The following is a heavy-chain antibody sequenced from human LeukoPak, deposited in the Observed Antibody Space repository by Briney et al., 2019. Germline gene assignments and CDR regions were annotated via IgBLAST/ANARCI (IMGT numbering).Heavy chain of an antibody. CDR3: ARLGYCSGATSSCAFDI. Sequence: ASVKVSCKASGYTFARYEITWVRQATGQGLEWMGWMNPDSGHTAYAQKFQGRVSMTRSTSTSTAYMELSSLISEDTAVYYCARLGYCSGATSSCAFDIWGQGTLVTVSS. CDR1: GYTFARYE. D-gene: IGHD2-15*01. CDR2: MNPDSGHT. J-gene: IGHJ3*02. V-gene: IGHV1-8*01.